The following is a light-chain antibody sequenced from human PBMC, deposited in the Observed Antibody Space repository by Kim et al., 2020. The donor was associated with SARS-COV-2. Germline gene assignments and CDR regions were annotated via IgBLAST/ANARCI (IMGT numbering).Light chain of an antibody. J-gene: IGLJ3*02. Sequence: GQSITISCTGTSSDVGDYNYVSWYQQHPGKAPKLMIYDVSNRPSRVSNRFSGSKSGNTASLTISGLLAEDEANYYCTSYTTSSTWVFGGGTQLTVL. CDR3: TSYTTSSTWV. V-gene: IGLV2-14*03. CDR1: SSDVGDYNY. CDR2: DVS.